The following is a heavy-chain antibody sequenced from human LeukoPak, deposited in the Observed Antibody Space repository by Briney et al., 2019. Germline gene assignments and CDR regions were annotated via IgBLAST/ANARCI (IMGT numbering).Heavy chain of an antibody. D-gene: IGHD3-22*01. CDR3: ARGYYYDSSGYWAPFDY. Sequence: QAGGSLRLSCAASGFTFSSYGMHWVRQAPGKGLEWVANIKQDGSEKYYVDSVKGRFTISRDNAKNSLYLQMNSLRAEDTAVYYCARGYYYDSSGYWAPFDYWGQGTLVTVSS. J-gene: IGHJ4*02. CDR1: GFTFSSYG. V-gene: IGHV3-7*01. CDR2: IKQDGSEK.